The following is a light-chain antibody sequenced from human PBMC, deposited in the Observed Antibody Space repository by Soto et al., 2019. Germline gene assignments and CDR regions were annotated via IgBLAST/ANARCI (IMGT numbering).Light chain of an antibody. CDR2: GAS. CDR3: QQYNNWPLT. V-gene: IGKV3-15*01. Sequence: VVMTQSPATLSLSPGEGATLSCRASQSIGGDLAWYQQKPGQAPRLLIYGASTRATGIPAGFRGRGYGTEFTLTISSLQSEDFAVYYCQQYNNWPLTFGGGTKVEIK. CDR1: QSIGGD. J-gene: IGKJ4*01.